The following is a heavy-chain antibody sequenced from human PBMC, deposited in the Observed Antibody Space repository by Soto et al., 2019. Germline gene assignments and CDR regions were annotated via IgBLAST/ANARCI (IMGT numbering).Heavy chain of an antibody. CDR1: GGSISSSSYY. CDR3: ARYLALSQMGFRQLVQNYYDGIYV. J-gene: IGHJ6*02. V-gene: IGHV4-39*07. CDR2: IYYSGST. D-gene: IGHD6-13*01. Sequence: SETLSLTCTVSGGSISSSSYYWGWIRQPPGKGLEWIGSIYYSGSTYYNPSLKSRVTISVDTSKNQFSLKLSSVTAADTAGYYCARYLALSQMGFRQLVQNYYDGIYVCGQWTAVTVS.